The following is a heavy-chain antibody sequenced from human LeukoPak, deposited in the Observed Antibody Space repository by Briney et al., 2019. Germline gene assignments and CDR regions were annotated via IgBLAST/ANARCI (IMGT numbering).Heavy chain of an antibody. V-gene: IGHV1-18*01. CDR3: ARDLTAGRLVAGVVY. D-gene: IGHD7-27*01. CDR2: ISAYNGNT. J-gene: IGHJ4*02. CDR1: GYTFSNYG. Sequence: ASVKVSCKASGYTFSNYGTSWVRQAPGQGLEWMGWISAYNGNTNYAQKFQGRVTMTTDTSTYTVYMELRSPRSDDTAVYYCARDLTAGRLVAGVVYWGQGTLVTVSS.